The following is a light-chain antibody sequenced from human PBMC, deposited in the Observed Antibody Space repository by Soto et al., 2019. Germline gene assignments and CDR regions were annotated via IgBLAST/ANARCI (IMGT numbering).Light chain of an antibody. J-gene: IGLJ1*01. V-gene: IGLV1-51*01. CDR2: DDN. CDR1: SSNIGGNS. CDR3: GSWDSSLSAYV. Sequence: TQPPSVSPAPGQKVTISCSGSSSNIGGNSVSWYQQLPGTAPKLLIYDDNKRPSGIPDRFSGSKSGTSATLGITGFQTGDEADYYCGSWDSSLSAYVFGTGTKV.